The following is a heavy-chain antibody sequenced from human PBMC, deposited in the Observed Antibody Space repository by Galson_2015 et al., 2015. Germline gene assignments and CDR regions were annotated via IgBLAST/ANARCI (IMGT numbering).Heavy chain of an antibody. Sequence: SLRLSCAASGFTFSSNAMSWVRQAPGKGLEWVSAISGSGGGTYYADSVKGRFTISRDNSKNTLYLQMNSLRAEDTAVYYCAKVARRGYSYGSGFDPWGQGTLVTVSS. V-gene: IGHV3-23*01. CDR3: AKVARRGYSYGSGFDP. CDR2: ISGSGGGT. D-gene: IGHD5-18*01. J-gene: IGHJ5*02. CDR1: GFTFSSNA.